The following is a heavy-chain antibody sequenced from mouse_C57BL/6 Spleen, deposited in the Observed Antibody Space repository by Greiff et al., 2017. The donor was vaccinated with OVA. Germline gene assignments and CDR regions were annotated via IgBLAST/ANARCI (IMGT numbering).Heavy chain of an antibody. Sequence: VQLQQSGPELVKPGASVKISCKASGYTFTDYYMNWVKQSHGKSLEWIGDINPNNGGTSYNQKFKGKATLTVDKSSSTAYMELRSLTSEDSAVYYCARSDYGNYSDYWGQGTTLTVSS. CDR3: ARSDYGNYSDY. J-gene: IGHJ2*01. CDR1: GYTFTDYY. CDR2: INPNNGGT. D-gene: IGHD2-1*01. V-gene: IGHV1-26*01.